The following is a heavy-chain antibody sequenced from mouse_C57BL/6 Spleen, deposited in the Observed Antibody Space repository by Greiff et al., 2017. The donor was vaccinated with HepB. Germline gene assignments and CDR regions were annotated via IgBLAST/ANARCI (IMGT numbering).Heavy chain of an antibody. CDR1: GFTFSSYA. CDR2: ISDGGSYT. D-gene: IGHD1-1*01. CDR3: ARDTDYYGRSQYYLDD. Sequence: DVMLVESGGGLVKPGGSLKLSCAASGFTFSSYAMSWVRQTPEKRLEWVATISDGGSYTYYPDNVKGRFTISRDNAKNNLYLQMSHLKSEDTAMYYGARDTDYYGRSQYYLDDWGQGTTRTVSS. V-gene: IGHV5-4*01. J-gene: IGHJ2*01.